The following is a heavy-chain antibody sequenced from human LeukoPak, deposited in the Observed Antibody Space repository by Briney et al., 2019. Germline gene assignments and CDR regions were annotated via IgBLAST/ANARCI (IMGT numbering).Heavy chain of an antibody. CDR2: IYFSGST. J-gene: IGHJ5*02. Sequence: SETLSLTCTVSGGSISSYYWNWIRQPPGKGLEWIGYIYFSGSTNYNPSLKSRVTTSVDTSKNQFSLKLSSVTAADTAVYYCARGRIQLWLLTWGQGTLVTVSS. CDR1: GGSISSYY. CDR3: ARGRIQLWLLT. V-gene: IGHV4-59*01. D-gene: IGHD5-18*01.